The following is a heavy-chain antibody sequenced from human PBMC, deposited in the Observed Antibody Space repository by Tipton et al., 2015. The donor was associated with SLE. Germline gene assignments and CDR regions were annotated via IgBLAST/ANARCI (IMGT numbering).Heavy chain of an antibody. CDR1: GGSISSGGYY. J-gene: IGHJ4*02. D-gene: IGHD2-2*01. V-gene: IGHV4-31*03. Sequence: TLSLTCTVSGGSISSGGYYWSWIRQHPGKGLEWIGYIYYSGSTYYNPSLKSRVTISVDTSKNQFSLKLSSVTAADTAMYYCARGSPLVPGLSDYWGQGTLVTVSA. CDR3: ARGSPLVPGLSDY. CDR2: IYYSGST.